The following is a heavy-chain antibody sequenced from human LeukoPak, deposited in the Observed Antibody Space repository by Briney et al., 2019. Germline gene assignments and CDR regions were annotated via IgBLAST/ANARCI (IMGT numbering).Heavy chain of an antibody. D-gene: IGHD3-22*01. Sequence: GASVKVSCKASGYIFTTYGISWVRQAPGQGLEWMGWISAYNGNTNYAQKLQGRVTMTTDTSTSTAYMELRSLRSDDTAVYYCARSHRSYYDSSGYYWNYWGQGTLVTASS. CDR1: GYIFTTYG. V-gene: IGHV1-18*01. CDR2: ISAYNGNT. CDR3: ARSHRSYYDSSGYYWNY. J-gene: IGHJ4*02.